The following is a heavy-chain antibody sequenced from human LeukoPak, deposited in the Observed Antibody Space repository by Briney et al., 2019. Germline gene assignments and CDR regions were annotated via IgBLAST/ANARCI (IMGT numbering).Heavy chain of an antibody. CDR3: ARLWSTYCSGGSCPHQPNY. V-gene: IGHV4-34*01. Sequence: SETLSLTCAVYGGSFSGYYWSWIRQPPGKGLEWIGEINHSGSTNYNPSFKSRVTISVDTSKNQFSLKLSSVTAADTAVYYCARLWSTYCSGGSCPHQPNYWGQGTLATVSS. CDR1: GGSFSGYY. D-gene: IGHD2-15*01. J-gene: IGHJ4*02. CDR2: INHSGST.